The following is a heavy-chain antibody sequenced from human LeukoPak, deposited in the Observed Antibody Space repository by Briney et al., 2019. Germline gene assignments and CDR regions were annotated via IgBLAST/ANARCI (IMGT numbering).Heavy chain of an antibody. D-gene: IGHD3-16*02. CDR3: ARRPYDYVWGSYRYPFDL. V-gene: IGHV4-34*01. J-gene: IGHJ2*01. CDR1: GGSFSGYY. CDR2: INHSGST. Sequence: PSETLSLTCAVYGGSFSGYYWSWIRQPSGKGLEWIGEINHSGSTNYNPSLKSRVTISVDTSKNQFSLKLSSVTAADTAVYYCARRPYDYVWGSYRYPFDLWGRGTLVTVSS.